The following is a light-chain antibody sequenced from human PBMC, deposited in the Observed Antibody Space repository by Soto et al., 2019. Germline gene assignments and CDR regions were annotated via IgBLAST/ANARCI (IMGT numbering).Light chain of an antibody. CDR2: AAS. CDR1: QDIRNY. CDR3: QQYHTFPLT. Sequence: DIQMTQSPSSLSASVGDRVTITCRASQDIRNYLAWFQQKPGKAPKSLIYAASNLQSGVPSKFSGSGSGTDFMLTISSLQPEDFATYYCQQYHTFPLTFGGGTKVDIK. J-gene: IGKJ4*01. V-gene: IGKV1-16*02.